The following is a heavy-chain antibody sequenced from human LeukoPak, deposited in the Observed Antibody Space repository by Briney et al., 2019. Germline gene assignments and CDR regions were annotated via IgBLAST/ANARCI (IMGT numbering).Heavy chain of an antibody. V-gene: IGHV4-59*08. Sequence: SETLSLTCSVSDGSISSYYWSWIRQPPGKGLEWLGYIYYRGSTNYNPSLKSRVTISLDTSKNQFSLQLSSVTAADTAVYYCARHLRGYSYGPFDSWGQGTLVTVSS. CDR3: ARHLRGYSYGPFDS. D-gene: IGHD5-18*01. CDR2: IYYRGST. CDR1: DGSISSYY. J-gene: IGHJ4*02.